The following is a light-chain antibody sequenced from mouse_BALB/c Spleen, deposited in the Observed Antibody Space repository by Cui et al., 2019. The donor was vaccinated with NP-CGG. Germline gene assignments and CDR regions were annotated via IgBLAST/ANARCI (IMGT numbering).Light chain of an antibody. CDR1: TGAVTTSNY. J-gene: IGLJ1*01. CDR3: ALWYSNHWV. CDR2: GTN. V-gene: IGLV1*01. Sequence: QAVVTQNSALPTSPGQIVTPTCRSSTGAVTTSNYANWVQEKPDHLFTGLIGGTNNRAPGVPARFSGSLIGDKAALTITGAQTEDEAIYFCALWYSNHWVFGGGTKLTVL.